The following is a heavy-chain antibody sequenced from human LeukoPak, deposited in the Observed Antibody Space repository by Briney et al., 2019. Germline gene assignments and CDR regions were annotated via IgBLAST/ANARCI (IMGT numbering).Heavy chain of an antibody. CDR1: GFTFDDYG. V-gene: IGHV3-30*02. Sequence: GGSLRLSCAASGFTFDDYGMSWVRQAPGKGLEWVAFIRYDGSTKYYADSVRGRFTISRDDSTDTLNLQMHSLRAEDTAVYYCAKAYHYGDYYYFMDVWGKGTTVIISS. CDR2: IRYDGSTK. J-gene: IGHJ6*03. CDR3: AKAYHYGDYYYFMDV. D-gene: IGHD4-17*01.